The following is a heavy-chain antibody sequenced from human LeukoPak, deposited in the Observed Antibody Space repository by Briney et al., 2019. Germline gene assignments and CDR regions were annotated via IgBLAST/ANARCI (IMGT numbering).Heavy chain of an antibody. V-gene: IGHV3-74*01. CDR1: GFTFSSYW. CDR2: INSDGSST. Sequence: GGSLRLSCAASGFTFSSYWMHWVRQAPGKGLVWVSRINSDGSSTSYADSVKGRFTISRDNAKNTLYLQMNSLRAEDTAVYYCAREATYYYDSSGYYDAFDIWGQGTMVTVSS. J-gene: IGHJ3*02. CDR3: AREATYYYDSSGYYDAFDI. D-gene: IGHD3-22*01.